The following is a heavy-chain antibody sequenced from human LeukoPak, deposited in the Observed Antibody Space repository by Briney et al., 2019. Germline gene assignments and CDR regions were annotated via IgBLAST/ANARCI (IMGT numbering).Heavy chain of an antibody. D-gene: IGHD2-21*01. CDR1: GGTFSSYA. CDR3: ARDPPDWGLDL. J-gene: IGHJ2*01. V-gene: IGHV1-69*13. Sequence: GASVKVSCKSSGGTFSSYAIIWVRQAPGQGLEWMGGIIPIFGTANYAQKFQGRVTITADESTSTAYMELSSLRSEDTAVYYCARDPPDWGLDLWGRGTLVTVSS. CDR2: IIPIFGTA.